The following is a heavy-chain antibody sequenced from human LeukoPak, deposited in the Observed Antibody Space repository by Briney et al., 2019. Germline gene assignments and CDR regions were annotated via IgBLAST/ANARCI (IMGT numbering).Heavy chain of an antibody. CDR1: GFTFSSYS. D-gene: IGHD3-22*01. J-gene: IGHJ3*02. V-gene: IGHV3-21*01. CDR2: ISSSGSYI. CDR3: ARDSYDYYDSSSGDAFDI. Sequence: GGSLRLSCAASGFTFSSYSMNWVRQDPGKGLEWVSSISSSGSYIYYADSVKGRFTISRDNAKNSLYLQMNSLRAEDTAVYYCARDSYDYYDSSSGDAFDIWGQGTMVTVSS.